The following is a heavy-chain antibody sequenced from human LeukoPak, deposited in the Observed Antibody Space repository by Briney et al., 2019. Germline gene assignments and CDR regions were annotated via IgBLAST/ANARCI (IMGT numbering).Heavy chain of an antibody. J-gene: IGHJ4*02. CDR2: IRYDGSNK. D-gene: IGHD5-18*01. Sequence: GGSLRLSCAASGFSFSSYGMHWVRQAPGKGLEWVAFIRYDGSNKYYADSVKGRFTISRDNSKNTLYLQMNSLRAEDTAVYYCARDLSGVTGYTYGRGIDYWGQGTLVTVSS. V-gene: IGHV3-30*02. CDR3: ARDLSGVTGYTYGRGIDY. CDR1: GFSFSSYG.